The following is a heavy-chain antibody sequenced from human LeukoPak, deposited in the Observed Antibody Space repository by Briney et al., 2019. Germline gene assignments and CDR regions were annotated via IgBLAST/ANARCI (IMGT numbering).Heavy chain of an antibody. CDR3: ARTAFYRYYYYMDV. J-gene: IGHJ6*03. CDR2: IYYSGST. V-gene: IGHV4-39*07. Sequence: PSETLSLTCTVSGGSISSSSYYWGWIRQPPGKGLEWIGSIYYSGSTYYNPSLKSRVTISVDTSKNQFSLKLSSVTAADTAVYYCARTAFYRYYYYMDVWGKGTTVTVSS. D-gene: IGHD3-16*02. CDR1: GGSISSSSYY.